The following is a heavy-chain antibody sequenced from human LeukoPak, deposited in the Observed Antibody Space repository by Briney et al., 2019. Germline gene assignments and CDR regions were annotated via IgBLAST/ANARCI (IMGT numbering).Heavy chain of an antibody. CDR2: ISAYNGNT. CDR3: ARDHDSSGYYQNFDY. J-gene: IGHJ4*02. CDR1: GYTFTSYG. V-gene: IGHV1-18*01. D-gene: IGHD3-22*01. Sequence: ASVKVSCEASGYTFTSYGISWVRQAPGQGLEWMAWISAYNGNTNYAQKLQGRVTMTTDTSTSTAYMELRSLRSDDTAVYYCARDHDSSGYYQNFDYWGQGTLVTVSS.